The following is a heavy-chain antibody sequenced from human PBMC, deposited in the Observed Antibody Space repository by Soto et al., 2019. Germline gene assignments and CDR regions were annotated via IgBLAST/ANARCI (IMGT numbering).Heavy chain of an antibody. D-gene: IGHD3-22*01. CDR1: GGTFSSYA. J-gene: IGHJ4*02. CDR3: ARRYYDSSGYYYKY. V-gene: IGHV1-69*01. Sequence: QVQLVQSGAEVKKPGSSMKVSCKPSGGTFSSYAISWVRQGPGQGLEWMGGIIPIFGTANYAQKFQGRVTITADESTSTAYMELSSLRSEDTAVYYCARRYYDSSGYYYKYWGQGTLVTVSS. CDR2: IIPIFGTA.